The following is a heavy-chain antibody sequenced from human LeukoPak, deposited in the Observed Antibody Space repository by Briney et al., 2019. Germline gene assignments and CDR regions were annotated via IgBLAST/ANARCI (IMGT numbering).Heavy chain of an antibody. V-gene: IGHV3-33*01. CDR1: GFTFSSYG. J-gene: IGHJ4*02. D-gene: IGHD6-13*01. CDR2: IWYDGSNK. CDR3: AREMWEPLGIAAAGGFDY. Sequence: PGGSLRLSCAASGFTFSSYGMHWVRQAPGKGLEWVAVIWYDGSNKYYADSVKGRFTISRDNSKNTLYLQMNSLRAEDTAVYYCAREMWEPLGIAAAGGFDYWGQGTLVTVSS.